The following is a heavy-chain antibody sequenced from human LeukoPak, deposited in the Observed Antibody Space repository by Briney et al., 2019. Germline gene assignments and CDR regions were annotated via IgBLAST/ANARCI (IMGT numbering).Heavy chain of an antibody. J-gene: IGHJ5*02. CDR3: ATRPDIAATGPGWFDP. V-gene: IGHV4-34*01. CDR2: INHSGST. Sequence: SETLSLTCAVYGGSFSGYYWSWIRQPPGKGLEWIGEINHSGSTNYNSSLKSRVTISVDTSKNQFSLKLSSVTAADTAVYYCATRPDIAATGPGWFDPWGQGTLVTVSS. CDR1: GGSFSGYY. D-gene: IGHD6-13*01.